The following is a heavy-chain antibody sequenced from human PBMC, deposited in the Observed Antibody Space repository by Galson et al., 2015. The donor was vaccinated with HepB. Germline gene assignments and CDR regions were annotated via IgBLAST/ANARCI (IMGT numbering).Heavy chain of an antibody. V-gene: IGHV3-33*01. CDR2: IWYDGNNK. J-gene: IGHJ6*03. CDR1: GFTFSSYG. D-gene: IGHD3-9*01. Sequence: SLRLSCAASGFTFSSYGMHWVRQAPGRGLEWVAVIWYDGNNKYYADSVKGRFTISRDNSKNTLYLQLNSLRAEDTAVYYCARRGLLRYSDGPSLNYYFYYMDVWGKGTTVTVSS. CDR3: ARRGLLRYSDGPSLNYYFYYMDV.